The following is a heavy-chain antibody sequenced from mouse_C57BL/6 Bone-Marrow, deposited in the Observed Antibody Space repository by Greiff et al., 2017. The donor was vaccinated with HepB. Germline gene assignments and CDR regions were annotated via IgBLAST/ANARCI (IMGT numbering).Heavy chain of an antibody. CDR1: GYTFTSYG. Sequence: LVESGAELARPGASVKLSCKASGYTFTSYGISWVKQRTGQGLEWIGEIYPRSGNTYYNEKFKGKATLTADKSSSTAYMALRSLTSEDSAVYYCARRGLRRGDYWGEGTTLTVSS. D-gene: IGHD2-4*01. CDR2: IYPRSGNT. J-gene: IGHJ2*01. V-gene: IGHV1-81*01. CDR3: ARRGLRRGDY.